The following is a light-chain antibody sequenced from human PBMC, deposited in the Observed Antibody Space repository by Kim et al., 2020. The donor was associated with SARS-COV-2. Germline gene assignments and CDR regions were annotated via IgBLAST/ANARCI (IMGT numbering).Light chain of an antibody. CDR2: GAS. CDR3: QQYYNWHRT. V-gene: IGKV3-15*01. Sequence: EIVMTQSPATLSVSPGERATLSCRASQSVLTNLAWYQQKPGQAPRLLIYGASTRATGIPASFSGSGSGTEFTLTISSLQSEDFVIYYCQQYYNWHRTFGQWTKVDIK. J-gene: IGKJ1*01. CDR1: QSVLTN.